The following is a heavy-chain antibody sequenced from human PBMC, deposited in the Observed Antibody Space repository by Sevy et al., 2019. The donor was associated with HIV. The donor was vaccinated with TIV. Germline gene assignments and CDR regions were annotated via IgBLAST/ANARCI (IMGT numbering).Heavy chain of an antibody. J-gene: IGHJ4*02. D-gene: IGHD1-26*01. CDR1: GFTFSSYT. CDR2: ISYEGNRK. V-gene: IGHV3-30*14. Sequence: GGSLRLSCAASGFTFSSYTMHWVRQAPGKGLEWVAFISYEGNRKYYAEPVKGPFTISRDNSKNTLYLQMNNLRAEDTAVFYCARDLALSGSYSWLAYWGQGTLVTVSS. CDR3: ARDLALSGSYSWLAY.